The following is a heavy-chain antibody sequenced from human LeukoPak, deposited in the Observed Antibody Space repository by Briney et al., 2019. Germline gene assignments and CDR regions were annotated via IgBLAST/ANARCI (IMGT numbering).Heavy chain of an antibody. V-gene: IGHV3-48*02. CDR3: ARDDDCSSTSCYLNFDY. J-gene: IGHJ4*02. Sequence: GGSLRLSCAASGFTFSSYSMNWVRQAPGKGLEWVSHISSSSSTIYYADSVKGRFTISRDNAKNSLYLLMNSLRDEDTAVYYCARDDDCSSTSCYLNFDYWGQGTLVTVSS. CDR1: GFTFSSYS. D-gene: IGHD2-2*01. CDR2: ISSSSSTI.